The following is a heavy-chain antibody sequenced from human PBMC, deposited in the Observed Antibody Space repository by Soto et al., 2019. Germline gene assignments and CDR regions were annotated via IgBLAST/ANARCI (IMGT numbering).Heavy chain of an antibody. CDR1: GFTFSSYW. CDR3: ARDHRFYDCWSGYYDWADYYYGMDF. Sequence: PGGSLRLSCAASGFTFSSYWMSWVRQAPGKGLERVANIKQDGSEKYYVDSVKGRFTISRVNTKNSLYLQMNSLRAEDTAVYYCARDHRFYDCWSGYYDWADYYYGMDFWGQGTTVTVSS. CDR2: IKQDGSEK. D-gene: IGHD3-3*01. V-gene: IGHV3-7*01. J-gene: IGHJ6*02.